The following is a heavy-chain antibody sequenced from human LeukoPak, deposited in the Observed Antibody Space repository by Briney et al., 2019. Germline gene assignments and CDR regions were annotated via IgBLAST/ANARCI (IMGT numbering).Heavy chain of an antibody. CDR3: ARVGEPAASRGAFDYYYYMDV. CDR2: IITYNGNT. V-gene: IGHV1-18*01. CDR1: GYTFTSYG. Sequence: ASVKVSCKASGYTFTSYGISWVRQAPGQGLEWMGYIITYNGNTNYAQKLQGRVTMTTDTSTSTAYMELRSLRSDDTAVYYCARVGEPAASRGAFDYYYYMDVWGKGTTVTISS. D-gene: IGHD2-2*01. J-gene: IGHJ6*03.